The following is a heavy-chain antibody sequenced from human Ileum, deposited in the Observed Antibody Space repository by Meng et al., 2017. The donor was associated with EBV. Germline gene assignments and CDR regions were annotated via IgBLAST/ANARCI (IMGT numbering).Heavy chain of an antibody. CDR2: VYHRGDT. CDR1: GASISSYIW. V-gene: IGHV4-4*02. Sequence: QVHLPEPVPVLGKPSGTLSLTCTVSGASISSYIWWSWVRQPPAKGLEWIGEVYHRGDTNYNPSLKSLVVISVDKSKNQFYLSLFSVTAADTAVYYCGRDQGRELINHWGQGTLVTVSS. J-gene: IGHJ4*02. D-gene: IGHD1-7*01. CDR3: GRDQGRELINH.